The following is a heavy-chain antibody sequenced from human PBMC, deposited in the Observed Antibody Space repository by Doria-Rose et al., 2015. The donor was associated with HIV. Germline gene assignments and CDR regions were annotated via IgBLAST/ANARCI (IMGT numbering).Heavy chain of an antibody. D-gene: IGHD3-10*01. Sequence: VQLVQSGRGLVRPGGSLRLSCATSGLTFSSHRINWVRQAPGQGLEWVSSISSTSAYINYADSVRGRFTISRDNARNSLYLQMDSLRAEDTAIYYCATGVTLDYWGQGTLVTVSS. CDR2: ISSTSAYI. J-gene: IGHJ4*02. V-gene: IGHV3-21*01. CDR3: ATGVTLDY. CDR1: GLTFSSHR.